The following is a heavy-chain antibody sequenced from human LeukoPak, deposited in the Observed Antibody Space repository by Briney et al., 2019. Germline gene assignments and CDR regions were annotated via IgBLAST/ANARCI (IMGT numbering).Heavy chain of an antibody. D-gene: IGHD6-13*01. V-gene: IGHV3-23*01. CDR2: ISGSGGST. CDR3: AKDLGYSSSWYAQKFDY. CDR1: GFTFSSYA. J-gene: IGHJ4*02. Sequence: GGSLRLSCAASGFTFSSYAMSWVRQAPGKGLEWVSAISGSGGSTYYADSVKGRFTISRDNSKNTLYLQMNRLRAEDTAVYYCAKDLGYSSSWYAQKFDYWGQGTLVTVSS.